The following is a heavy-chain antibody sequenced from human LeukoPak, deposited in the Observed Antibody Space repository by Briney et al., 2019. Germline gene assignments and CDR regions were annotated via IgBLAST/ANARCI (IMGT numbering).Heavy chain of an antibody. CDR1: GFSFSTYW. V-gene: IGHV3-7*01. J-gene: IGHJ4*02. Sequence: GGSLRLSCAASGFSFSTYWMSWVRQAPGKGLERVANIKEDGSVKYYLDSVKGRFTISRDNSKNTLYLQMNSLRAEDTAVYYCARELGYCSSTSCYTFDYWGQGTLVTASS. D-gene: IGHD2-2*01. CDR2: IKEDGSVK. CDR3: ARELGYCSSTSCYTFDY.